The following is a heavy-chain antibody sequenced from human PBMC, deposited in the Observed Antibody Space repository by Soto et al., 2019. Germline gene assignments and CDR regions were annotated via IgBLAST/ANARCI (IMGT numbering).Heavy chain of an antibody. Sequence: ASVKVSCKASGYTFTSYGISWVRQAPGQGLEWMGWISAYNGNTNYAQKLQGRVTMTTDTSTSTAYMELRSLRVDDTSLYYCARDLRPRRAVAGPVDLWGQGTRVTVSS. D-gene: IGHD6-19*01. CDR2: ISAYNGNT. CDR1: GYTFTSYG. CDR3: ARDLRPRRAVAGPVDL. J-gene: IGHJ5*02. V-gene: IGHV1-18*01.